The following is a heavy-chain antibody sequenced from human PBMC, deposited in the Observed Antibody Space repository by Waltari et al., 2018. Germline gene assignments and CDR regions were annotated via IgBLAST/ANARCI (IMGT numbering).Heavy chain of an antibody. CDR2: INPNSGGT. V-gene: IGHV1-2*06. D-gene: IGHD2-15*01. Sequence: QVQLVQSGAEVKKPGASVKVSCKASGYTFTGYYMHWVRQAPGPGLGWMGRINPNSGGTNYAQKFQGRVTMTRDTSISTAYMELSRLRSDDTAVYYCARGSEDIVVVVAAKGGYYYYYMDVWGKGTTVTVSS. CDR3: ARGSEDIVVVVAAKGGYYYYYMDV. CDR1: GYTFTGYY. J-gene: IGHJ6*03.